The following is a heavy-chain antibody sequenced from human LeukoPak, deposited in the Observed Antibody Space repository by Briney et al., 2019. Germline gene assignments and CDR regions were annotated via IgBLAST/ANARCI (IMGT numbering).Heavy chain of an antibody. J-gene: IGHJ5*02. CDR3: ARGDCSVNGCHGGNWFDP. Sequence: ASLKVSCKASGYTFTGYYIHWVRQAPGQGLEWMGWISPNSGGTKYAQSFQGRVTMTRDTSSNTAHMELSRLRSDDTAVYYCARGDCSVNGCHGGNWFDPWGQGTLVTVSS. CDR1: GYTFTGYY. D-gene: IGHD2-15*01. CDR2: ISPNSGGT. V-gene: IGHV1-2*02.